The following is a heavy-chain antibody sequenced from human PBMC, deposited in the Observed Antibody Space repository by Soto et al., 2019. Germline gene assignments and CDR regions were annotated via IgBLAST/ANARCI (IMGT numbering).Heavy chain of an antibody. CDR2: FDPEDGET. CDR1: GYTLTELS. CDR3: ATTVAVAGARVSGMDV. D-gene: IGHD6-19*01. J-gene: IGHJ6*02. V-gene: IGHV1-24*01. Sequence: ASVKVSCKVSGYTLTELSMHWVRQAPGKGLEWMGGFDPEDGETIYAQKFQGRVTMTEDTSTDTAYMELSSLRSEDTAVYYCATTVAVAGARVSGMDVWGQGTTVTVS.